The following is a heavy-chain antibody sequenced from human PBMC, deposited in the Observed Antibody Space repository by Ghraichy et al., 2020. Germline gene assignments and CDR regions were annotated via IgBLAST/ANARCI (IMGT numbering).Heavy chain of an antibody. CDR1: GGTFSSYA. D-gene: IGHD3-3*01. CDR3: ARDQDFGSGYLAQGYNWFDP. CDR2: IIPIFGTA. Sequence: SVKVSCKASGGTFSSYAISWVRQAPGQGLEWMGGIIPIFGTANYAQKFQGRVTITADESTSTAYMELSSLRSEDTAVYYCARDQDFGSGYLAQGYNWFDPWGQGTLVTVSS. V-gene: IGHV1-69*13. J-gene: IGHJ5*02.